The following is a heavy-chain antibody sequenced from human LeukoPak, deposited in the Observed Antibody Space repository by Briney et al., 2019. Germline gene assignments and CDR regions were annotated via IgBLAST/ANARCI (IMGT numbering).Heavy chain of an antibody. CDR1: GFTFSGHW. CDR3: TRDGSRAEDD. D-gene: IGHD1-14*01. V-gene: IGHV3-7*01. CDR2: INQGGSDK. Sequence: GGSLRLSCAASGFTFSGHWMTWVRQAPGKGLEWVANINQGGSDKYYVDSVKGRFTISRDNANNLLYLQMNSLRGEDTAVYYCTRDGSRAEDDWGQGTLVTLCS. J-gene: IGHJ4*02.